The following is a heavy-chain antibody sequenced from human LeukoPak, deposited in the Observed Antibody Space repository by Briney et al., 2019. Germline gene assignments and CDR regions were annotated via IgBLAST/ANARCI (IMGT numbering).Heavy chain of an antibody. CDR3: ARDRDTAMVMADY. CDR2: ISAYNGNT. D-gene: IGHD5-18*01. CDR1: GYTFTGYY. Sequence: GASVKVSCKASGYTFTGYYMHWVRQAPGQGLEWMGWISAYNGNTNYAQKLQGRVTMTTDTSTSTAYMELRSLRSDDTAVYYCARDRDTAMVMADYWGQGTLVTVSS. J-gene: IGHJ4*02. V-gene: IGHV1-18*04.